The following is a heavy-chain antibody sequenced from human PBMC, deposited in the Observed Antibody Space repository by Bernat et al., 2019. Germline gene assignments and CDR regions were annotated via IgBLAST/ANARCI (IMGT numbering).Heavy chain of an antibody. J-gene: IGHJ4*02. D-gene: IGHD3-10*01. CDR3: ARQAGYYYGSGTYYNGNFDY. V-gene: IGHV4-39*01. Sequence: PSETLSLTCTVSGGSISSSSYYWGWIRQPPGKGLEWIGSIYYSGTTYYNPSLKSRVTISVDTSKNQFSLKLSSVTAADTAVYYCARQAGYYYGSGTYYNGNFDYWGQGTLVTVSS. CDR1: GGSISSSSYY. CDR2: IYYSGTT.